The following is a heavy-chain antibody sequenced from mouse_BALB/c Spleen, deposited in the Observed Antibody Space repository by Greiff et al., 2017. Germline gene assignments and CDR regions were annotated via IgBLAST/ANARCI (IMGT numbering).Heavy chain of an antibody. CDR2: ISSGSSTI. V-gene: IGHV5-17*02. J-gene: IGHJ2*01. CDR3: ARGWLPYYFDY. Sequence: EVMLVESGGGLVQPGGSRKLSCAASGFTFSSFGMHWVRQAPEKGLEWVAYISSGSSTIYYADTVKGRFTISRDNPKTTLFLQMTSLRSEDTAMYYCARGWLPYYFDYWGQGTTLTVSS. CDR1: GFTFSSFG. D-gene: IGHD2-3*01.